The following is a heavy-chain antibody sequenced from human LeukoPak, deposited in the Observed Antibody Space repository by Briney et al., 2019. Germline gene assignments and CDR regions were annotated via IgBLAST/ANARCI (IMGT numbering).Heavy chain of an antibody. CDR1: DDSIGSYY. V-gene: IGHV4-4*07. Sequence: SETLSLTCTVSDDSIGSYYWNWIRQPAGKGLEWIGRIYISGTTNYNPALKSRVTMSVDTSRNQFSLNLSSVTAADTAVYYCARVLMEGFDYXXXGTLVTVSS. J-gene: IGHJ4*02. CDR2: IYISGTT. CDR3: ARVLMEGFDY. D-gene: IGHD3-3*01.